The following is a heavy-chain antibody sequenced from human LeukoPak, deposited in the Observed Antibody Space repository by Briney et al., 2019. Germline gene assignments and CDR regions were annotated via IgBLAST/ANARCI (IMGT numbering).Heavy chain of an antibody. CDR1: GFTFSSYC. Sequence: GGSLSFYCAASGFTFSSYCMHWVRQAPGKGLVWVSVLNSDGSSTAYADSVKGRFTISRANAKNTLYLQMNSLRAEDRAVYHCARGGRYSYGPFDQWGEGGLVTVSS. CDR3: ARGGRYSYGPFDQ. D-gene: IGHD5-18*01. V-gene: IGHV3-74*01. J-gene: IGHJ4*02. CDR2: LNSDGSST.